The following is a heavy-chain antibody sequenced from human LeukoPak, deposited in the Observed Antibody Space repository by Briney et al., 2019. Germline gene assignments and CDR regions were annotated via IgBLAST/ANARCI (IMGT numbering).Heavy chain of an antibody. D-gene: IGHD2-15*01. CDR3: ATRTYCSGGSCYEVSGWFDP. Sequence: ASVKVSCKASGGTFSSYAISWVRQAPGQGLEWMGGIIPIFGTANYAQKFQGRVTITADESTSTAYMELSGLRSEDTAVYYCATRTYCSGGSCYEVSGWFDPWGQGTLVTVSS. CDR1: GGTFSSYA. V-gene: IGHV1-69*13. CDR2: IIPIFGTA. J-gene: IGHJ5*02.